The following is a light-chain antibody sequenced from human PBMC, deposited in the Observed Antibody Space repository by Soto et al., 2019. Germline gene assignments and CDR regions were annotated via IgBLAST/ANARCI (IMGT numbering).Light chain of an antibody. CDR2: ENI. Sequence: QSVLTQPPSVSAAPGQKVTISCSGSSSNIGNNYVSWYQQLPRTAPKLLIYENIRRPSGIPDRFSGSKSGTSATLGITGLQTGDEADYYCGTWDNSLSAVVFGGGTKLTVL. CDR1: SSNIGNNY. V-gene: IGLV1-51*02. J-gene: IGLJ2*01. CDR3: GTWDNSLSAVV.